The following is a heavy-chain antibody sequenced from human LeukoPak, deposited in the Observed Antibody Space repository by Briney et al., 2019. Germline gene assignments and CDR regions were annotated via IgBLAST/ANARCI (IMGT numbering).Heavy chain of an antibody. J-gene: IGHJ4*02. V-gene: IGHV1-18*01. D-gene: IGHD2-15*01. CDR1: GYTFTSYG. CDR3: AIMTNCSGGTCYSYDH. Sequence: ASVKVSCKTSGYTFTSYGITWVRQAPGKGLEWMGWISAYNGNIDYAQNLQGRVTMTTDTSTSTGYMELRSLRSDDTAVYYCAIMTNCSGGTCYSYDHWGQGTMVAVSS. CDR2: ISAYNGNI.